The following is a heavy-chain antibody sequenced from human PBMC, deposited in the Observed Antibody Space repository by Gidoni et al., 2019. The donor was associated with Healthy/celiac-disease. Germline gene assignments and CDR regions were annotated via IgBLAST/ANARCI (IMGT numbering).Heavy chain of an antibody. CDR1: GGSIRSGGYY. CDR2: IYYSGST. CDR3: AREVTAIPTSAFDI. J-gene: IGHJ3*02. D-gene: IGHD2-21*02. Sequence: QVQLQESGPGLVKPSQTLSLTCTVSGGSIRSGGYYWSWIRQHPGKGLAWIGDIYYSGSTYYNPSLKSRVTISVDTSKNQFSLKLSSVTAADTAVYYCAREVTAIPTSAFDIWGQGTMVTVSS. V-gene: IGHV4-31*03.